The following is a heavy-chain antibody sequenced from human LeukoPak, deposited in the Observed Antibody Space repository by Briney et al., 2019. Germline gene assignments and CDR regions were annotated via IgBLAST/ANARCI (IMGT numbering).Heavy chain of an antibody. CDR3: GRDRGESSGRPIMDY. D-gene: IGHD6-19*01. Sequence: PGGSLRLSCAASGFTASSTHMTWVRQAPAQGMEWVSIVNSGGDDTYYADSVKGRFTISRDNSKNTVYLEMNSLRVEDTAVYYCGRDRGESSGRPIMDYWGQGTLVSVSS. V-gene: IGHV3-66*01. CDR2: VNSGGDDT. J-gene: IGHJ4*02. CDR1: GFTASSTH.